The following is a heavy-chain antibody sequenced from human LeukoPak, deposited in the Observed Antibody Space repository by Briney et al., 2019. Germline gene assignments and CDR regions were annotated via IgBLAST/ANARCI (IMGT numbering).Heavy chain of an antibody. Sequence: PSETLSLTCTVSGGSIISSSYYWGWIRQPPGKGLEWIESIYYTGSTYYNPSCRSRVTMSVDTSRNQFSLKLSSVTAADTAVFYCARDRLGSWYGRLVPASFDYWGQGTLVTVSS. J-gene: IGHJ4*02. V-gene: IGHV4-39*07. CDR1: GGSIISSSYY. D-gene: IGHD6-13*01. CDR3: ARDRLGSWYGRLVPASFDY. CDR2: IYYTGST.